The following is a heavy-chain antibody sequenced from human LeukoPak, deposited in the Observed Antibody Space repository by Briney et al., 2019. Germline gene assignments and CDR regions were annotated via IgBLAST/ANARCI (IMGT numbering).Heavy chain of an antibody. CDR1: GFTFNIYA. V-gene: IGHV3-23*01. CDR2: ISDNGRST. J-gene: IGHJ4*02. Sequence: GGSLRLSCAASGFTFNIYAMTWVRQAPGKGLEWVSAISDNGRSTYHADSVKGRFTISRDNSKNTLYLQMNSLRAEDTAIYYCSSSLNILIGVEYVKWGPGTLVTVSS. CDR3: SSSLNILIGVEYVK. D-gene: IGHD2-15*01.